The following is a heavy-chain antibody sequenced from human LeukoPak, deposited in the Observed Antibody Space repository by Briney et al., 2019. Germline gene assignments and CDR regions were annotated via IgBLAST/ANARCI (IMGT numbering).Heavy chain of an antibody. CDR2: INHSGST. CDR3: ARVEYESSGYFPGY. D-gene: IGHD3-22*01. J-gene: IGHJ4*02. CDR1: GGSFSGYY. Sequence: SETLSLTCAVYGGSFSGYYWSWIRQPPGKGLEWIGEINHSGSTNYNPSLKSRVTISVDTSKNQFSLKLSSVTAADTAVYYCARVEYESSGYFPGYWGQGTLVTVSS. V-gene: IGHV4-34*01.